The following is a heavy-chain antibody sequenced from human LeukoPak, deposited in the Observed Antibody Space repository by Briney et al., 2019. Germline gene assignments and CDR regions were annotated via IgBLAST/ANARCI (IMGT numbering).Heavy chain of an antibody. Sequence: SETLSLTCTVSGGSISSYYWSWIRQPPGKGLEWIGYIYYSGSTNYNTSLKSRVTISVDTFKNQFSLKLSSVTAADTAVYYCARADVDTAMVYFDYWGQGTLVTVSS. D-gene: IGHD5-18*01. CDR2: IYYSGST. CDR3: ARADVDTAMVYFDY. CDR1: GGSISSYY. J-gene: IGHJ4*02. V-gene: IGHV4-59*01.